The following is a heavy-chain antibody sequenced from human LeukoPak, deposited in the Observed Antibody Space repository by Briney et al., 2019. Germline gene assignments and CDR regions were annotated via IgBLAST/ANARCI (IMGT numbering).Heavy chain of an antibody. CDR1: AFSFSSYG. CDR2: INIDGSNT. CDR3: ARDQSMVGPTTADY. Sequence: GGSLRLSCAASAFSFSSYGMHWVRQAPGKGLVWVSRINIDGSNTIYTDSVKGRFTISRDNAKNTLYLQMNSLRYEDTAVYYCARDQSMVGPTTADYWGQGTLVTVSS. V-gene: IGHV3-74*01. D-gene: IGHD1-26*01. J-gene: IGHJ4*02.